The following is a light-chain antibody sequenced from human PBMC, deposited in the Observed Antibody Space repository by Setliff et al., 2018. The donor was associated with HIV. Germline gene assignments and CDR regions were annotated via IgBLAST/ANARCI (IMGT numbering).Light chain of an antibody. Sequence: DIQMTQSPSTLSASVGDRVTITCRASQSISTWLAWYQQKPGKAPKLLIYKASSLESGVPSRFSGSGSGTEFTLTISSLQPDDFATYYCQQYDTENTFGQGTKVDIK. CDR2: KAS. CDR3: QQYDTENT. CDR1: QSISTW. V-gene: IGKV1-5*03. J-gene: IGKJ2*01.